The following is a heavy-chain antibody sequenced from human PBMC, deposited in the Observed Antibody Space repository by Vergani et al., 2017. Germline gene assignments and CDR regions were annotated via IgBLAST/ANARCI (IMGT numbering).Heavy chain of an antibody. J-gene: IGHJ2*01. CDR1: GFTFDDYG. CDR3: ARAEHYGSGSWYFDL. CDR2: INWNGGST. V-gene: IGHV3-20*01. D-gene: IGHD3-10*01. Sequence: EVQLVESGGGVVRPGGSLRLSCAASGFTFDDYGMSWVRQAPGKGLEWVAGINWNGGSTSYEDSVKGRFTISRDNAKNSLYLQMNSLRAEDTALYHCARAEHYGSGSWYFDLWGRGTLVTVSS.